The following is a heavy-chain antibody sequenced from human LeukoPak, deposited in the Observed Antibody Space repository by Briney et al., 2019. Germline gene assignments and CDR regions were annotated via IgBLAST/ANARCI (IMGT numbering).Heavy chain of an antibody. V-gene: IGHV1-8*01. CDR2: MNPNSGNT. CDR3: AKSITMVRGVIRSVGFDP. J-gene: IGHJ5*02. CDR1: GYTFTSYD. Sequence: ASVKVSCKASGYTFTSYDINWVRQATGQGLEWMGWMNPNSGNTGYEQKFQGRVTMTSNTSISTAYMELSSLRSEDTAVYYCAKSITMVRGVIRSVGFDPWGQGTLVTVSS. D-gene: IGHD3-10*01.